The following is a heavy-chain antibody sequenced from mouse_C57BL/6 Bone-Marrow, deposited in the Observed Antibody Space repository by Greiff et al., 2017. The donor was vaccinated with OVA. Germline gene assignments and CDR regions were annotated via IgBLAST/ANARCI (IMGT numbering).Heavy chain of an antibody. CDR2: IYPRSGNT. CDR3: ARRDYGSRAMDY. J-gene: IGHJ4*01. V-gene: IGHV1-81*01. CDR1: GYTFTSYG. D-gene: IGHD1-1*01. Sequence: VQLQQSGAELARPGASVKLSCKASGYTFTSYGISWVKQRTGQGLEWIGEIYPRSGNTYYNEKFKGKATLTAGKSSSTAYMELRSLTSEDSAVYFCARRDYGSRAMDYWGQGTSVTVSS.